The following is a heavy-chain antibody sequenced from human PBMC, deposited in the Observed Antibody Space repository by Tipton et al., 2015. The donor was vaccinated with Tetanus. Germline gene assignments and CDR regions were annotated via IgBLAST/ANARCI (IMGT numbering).Heavy chain of an antibody. J-gene: IGHJ4*02. D-gene: IGHD6-25*01. CDR3: ASGSTLDF. CDR2: IFYNGRT. V-gene: IGHV4-59*01. Sequence: TLSLTCNVSGDSMTDFYWSWIRQPPGKGLEWIAYIFYNGRTQSNPSLKRRVSISVDTAKNQFSLQLSSVTAADTAIYYCASGSTLDFWGQGTLVTVSS. CDR1: GDSMTDFY.